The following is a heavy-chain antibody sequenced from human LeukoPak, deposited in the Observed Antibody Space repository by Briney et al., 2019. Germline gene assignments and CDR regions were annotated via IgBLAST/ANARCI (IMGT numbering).Heavy chain of an antibody. D-gene: IGHD1-1*01. CDR1: GFYFSSYS. CDR2: INSGSTYM. V-gene: IGHV3-21*01. CDR3: ARAEATTGRNYHYYYMDV. J-gene: IGHJ6*03. Sequence: PGGSLRLSCGASGFYFSSYSMNWVRQAPGKGLEWVSSINSGSTYMYYADSVKGRFTISRDNAKNSLHLQMDSLRAEDTAVYFCARAEATTGRNYHYYYMDVWGKGTTVTVSS.